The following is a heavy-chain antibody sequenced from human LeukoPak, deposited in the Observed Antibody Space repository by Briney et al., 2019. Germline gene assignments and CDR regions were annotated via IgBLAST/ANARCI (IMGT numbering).Heavy chain of an antibody. Sequence: PSQTLSLTCTVSGGSISSGSYYWSWIRQPAGKGLEWIGRIYTSGSTNYNPSLKSRVTISVDTSKNQFSLKLSSVTAADTAVYYCAREGVDFWSGYEVYWGQGTLVTVSS. D-gene: IGHD3-3*01. CDR1: GGSISSGSYY. CDR2: IYTSGST. CDR3: AREGVDFWSGYEVY. J-gene: IGHJ4*02. V-gene: IGHV4-61*02.